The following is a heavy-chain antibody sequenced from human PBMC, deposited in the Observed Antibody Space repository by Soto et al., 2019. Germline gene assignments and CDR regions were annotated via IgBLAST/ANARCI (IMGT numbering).Heavy chain of an antibody. Sequence: SETLSLTCTVSGGSISSSSYYWGRIRQPPGKGLEWIGSIYYSGSTYYNPSLKSRVTISVDTSKNQFSLKLSSVTAADTAVYYCARPRGYCSGGSCQLNWFDPWGQGTLVTVSS. V-gene: IGHV4-39*01. CDR1: GGSISSSSYY. J-gene: IGHJ5*02. CDR2: IYYSGST. D-gene: IGHD2-15*01. CDR3: ARPRGYCSGGSCQLNWFDP.